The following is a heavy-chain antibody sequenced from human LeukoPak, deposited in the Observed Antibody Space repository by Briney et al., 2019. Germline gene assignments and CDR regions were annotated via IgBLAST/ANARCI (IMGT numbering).Heavy chain of an antibody. Sequence: SETLSLTCTVSGGSISSGDYSWSWIRQPPGKGLEWIGEINHSGSTNYNPSLKSRVTISVDTSKNQFSLKLSSVTAADTAVYYCARVGQSFGKYYFDYWGQGTLVTVSS. D-gene: IGHD3-10*01. CDR1: GGSISSGDYS. V-gene: IGHV4-39*07. CDR2: INHSGST. CDR3: ARVGQSFGKYYFDY. J-gene: IGHJ4*02.